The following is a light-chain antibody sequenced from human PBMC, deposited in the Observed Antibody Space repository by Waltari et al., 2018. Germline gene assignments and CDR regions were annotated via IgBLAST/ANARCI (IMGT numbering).Light chain of an antibody. CDR2: GKN. J-gene: IGLJ2*01. CDR1: SLRTYE. CDR3: HSRDSSGNVL. Sequence: SSELTQDPAVSVALGQTVRITCQGASLRTYEVSWFHQKPGQAPALVIYGKNNRPSGIPDRFSASSSGSTASLTIIGAQAEDEADYYCHSRDSSGNVLIGGGTKLTVV. V-gene: IGLV3-19*01.